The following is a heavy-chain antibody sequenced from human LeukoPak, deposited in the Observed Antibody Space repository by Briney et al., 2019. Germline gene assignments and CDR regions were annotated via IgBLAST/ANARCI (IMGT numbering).Heavy chain of an antibody. Sequence: GGSLRLSCAASGFTFDDYAMHWVRQAPGKGLEWVSGISWNSGSIGYADSVKGRFTISRDNAKNSLYPQMNSLRAEDTAVYYCARGLWFGETGWFDPWGQGTLVTVSS. J-gene: IGHJ5*02. CDR1: GFTFDDYA. D-gene: IGHD3-10*01. CDR3: ARGLWFGETGWFDP. V-gene: IGHV3-9*01. CDR2: ISWNSGSI.